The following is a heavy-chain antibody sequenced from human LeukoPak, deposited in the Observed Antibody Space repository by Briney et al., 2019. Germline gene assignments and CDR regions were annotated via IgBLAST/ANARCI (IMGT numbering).Heavy chain of an antibody. CDR2: ISAYNGNT. V-gene: IGHV1-18*01. D-gene: IGHD6-13*01. CDR3: ARSRRDSSSWYMH. CDR1: GGTFSSYG. Sequence: GSSVKVSCKASGGTFSSYGISWVRQAPGQGLEWMGWISAYNGNTNYAQKLQGRVTMTTDTSTSTAYMELRSLRSDDTAVYYCARSRRDSSSWYMHWGQGTLVTVSS. J-gene: IGHJ4*02.